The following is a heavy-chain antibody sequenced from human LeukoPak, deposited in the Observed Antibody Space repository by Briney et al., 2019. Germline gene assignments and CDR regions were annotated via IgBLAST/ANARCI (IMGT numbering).Heavy chain of an antibody. V-gene: IGHV4-61*03. D-gene: IGHD3-10*01. CDR2: IYYTGTT. CDR1: AGSVSNGNYY. Sequence: PSETLSLTCTVSAGSVSNGNYYWSWLRQPPGKALEWIGYIYYTGTTYYIPSLEGRVTISVDTSKNHFSVKLSSVTAADTAVYYCARSQNYYGSGDYWSQGTLVTVSS. CDR3: ARSQNYYGSGDY. J-gene: IGHJ4*02.